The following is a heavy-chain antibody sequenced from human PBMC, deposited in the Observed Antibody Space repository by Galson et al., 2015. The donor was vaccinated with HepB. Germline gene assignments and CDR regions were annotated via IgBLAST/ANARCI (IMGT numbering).Heavy chain of an antibody. V-gene: IGHV3-64*01. J-gene: IGHJ1*01. CDR3: AKDHQSGSYYLEYFQH. CDR2: ISSNGGST. D-gene: IGHD1-26*01. Sequence: SLRLSCAASGFTFSSYAMHWVRQAPGKGLEYVSAISSNGGSTYYANSVKGRFTISRDNSKNTLYLQMNSLRAEDTAVYYCAKDHQSGSYYLEYFQHWGQGTLVTVSS. CDR1: GFTFSSYA.